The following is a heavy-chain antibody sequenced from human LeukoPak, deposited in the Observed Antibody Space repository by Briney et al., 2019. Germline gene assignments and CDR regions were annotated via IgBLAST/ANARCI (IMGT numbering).Heavy chain of an antibody. V-gene: IGHV1-2*02. J-gene: IGHJ3*02. Sequence: ASVKVSCKASGYTFTGYYMHWVRQAPGQGLEWMGWINPNSGGTNYAQKFQGRVTMTRDTSISTAYMELSRLRSDDAAVYYCASETPSISDAFDIWGQGTMVTVSS. CDR2: INPNSGGT. CDR3: ASETPSISDAFDI. D-gene: IGHD2-21*01. CDR1: GYTFTGYY.